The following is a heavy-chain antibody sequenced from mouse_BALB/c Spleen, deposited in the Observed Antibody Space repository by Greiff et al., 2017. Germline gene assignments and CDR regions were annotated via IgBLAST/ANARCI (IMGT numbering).Heavy chain of an antibody. D-gene: IGHD2-3*01. V-gene: IGHV10-1*02. Sequence: EVKVVESGGGLVQPKGSLKLSCAASGFTFNTYAMNWVRQAPGKGLEWVARIRSKSNNYATYYADSVKDRFTISRDDSQSMLYLQMNNLKTEDTAMYYCVRSGYYVYAMDYWGQGTSVTVSS. CDR2: IRSKSNNYAT. CDR3: VRSGYYVYAMDY. CDR1: GFTFNTYA. J-gene: IGHJ4*01.